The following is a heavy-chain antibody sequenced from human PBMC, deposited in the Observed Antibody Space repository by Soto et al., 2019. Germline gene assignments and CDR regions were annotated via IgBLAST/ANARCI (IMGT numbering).Heavy chain of an antibody. J-gene: IGHJ4*02. D-gene: IGHD3-10*01. CDR1: GFTVSNNY. CDR3: GTHPGGGGY. Sequence: EVQLVESGGGLIQPGGSLRLSCAVSGFTVSNNYMSWVRQAPGKGLEGVSVIYSGGYTAYGDSVKGRFTISRDNSKNTLNPQMKRRGAHGAAVFYGGTHPGGGGYWGQGTLVTVSS. CDR2: IYSGGYT. V-gene: IGHV3-53*01.